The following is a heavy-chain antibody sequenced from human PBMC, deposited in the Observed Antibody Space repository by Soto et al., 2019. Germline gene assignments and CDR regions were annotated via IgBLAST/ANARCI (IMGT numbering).Heavy chain of an antibody. J-gene: IGHJ6*02. CDR2: TYYRSKWYN. CDR1: GDSVSSNSAA. D-gene: IGHD3-10*02. V-gene: IGHV6-1*01. CDR3: ARDAYVWGSSGYYGMDV. Sequence: SQTLSLTCAISGDSVSSNSAAWNWIRQSPSRGLEWLGRTYYRSKWYNDYAVSVKSRITINPDTSKNQFSLQLNSVTPEDTAVYYCARDAYVWGSSGYYGMDVWGQGTTVTVSS.